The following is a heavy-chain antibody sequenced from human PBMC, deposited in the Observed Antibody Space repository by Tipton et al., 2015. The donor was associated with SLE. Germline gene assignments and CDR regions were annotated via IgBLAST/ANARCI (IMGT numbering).Heavy chain of an antibody. J-gene: IGHJ5*02. Sequence: SLRLSCAASGFTFSSYAMSWVRQAPGKGLEWVSAISGSGGSTYYADSVKGRFTISRDNAKNSLYLQMNSLRAEDTAVYYCARGVYAAAGFDPWGQGTLVTVSS. CDR1: GFTFSSYA. CDR3: ARGVYAAAGFDP. D-gene: IGHD6-13*01. V-gene: IGHV3-23*01. CDR2: ISGSGGST.